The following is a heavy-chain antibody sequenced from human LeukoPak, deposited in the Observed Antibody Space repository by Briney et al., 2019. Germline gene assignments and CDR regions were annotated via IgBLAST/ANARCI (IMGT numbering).Heavy chain of an antibody. CDR3: ARGAAADC. CDR1: GGSFSGYY. D-gene: IGHD6-13*01. V-gene: IGHV4-34*01. Sequence: PSETLSLTCADYGGSFSGYYWSWIRQPPGKGLEWVGEINHSGSTNYNPSLKSRVTISVDTSKNQFSLKLSSVTAADTAVYYCARGAAADCWGQGTLVTVSS. J-gene: IGHJ4*02. CDR2: INHSGST.